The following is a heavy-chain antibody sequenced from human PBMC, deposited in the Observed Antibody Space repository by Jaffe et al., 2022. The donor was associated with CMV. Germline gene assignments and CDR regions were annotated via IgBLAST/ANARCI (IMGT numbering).Heavy chain of an antibody. Sequence: EVQLLESGGGLVQPGGSLRLSCAASGFTFSSYAMSWVRQAPGKGLEWVSAISGSGGSTYYADSVKGRFTISRDNSKNTLYLQMNSLRAEDTAVYYCGGVEDYYYYGMDVWGQGTTVTVSS. CDR3: GGVEDYYYYGMDV. V-gene: IGHV3-23*01. D-gene: IGHD1-26*01. CDR1: GFTFSSYA. CDR2: ISGSGGST. J-gene: IGHJ6*02.